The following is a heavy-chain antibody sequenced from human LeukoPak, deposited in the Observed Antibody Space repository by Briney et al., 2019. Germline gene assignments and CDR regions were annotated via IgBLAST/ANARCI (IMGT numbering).Heavy chain of an antibody. CDR2: IYHSGST. V-gene: IGHV4-30-2*01. D-gene: IGHD2-2*01. J-gene: IGHJ3*02. CDR1: GDSMSSEAYS. CDR3: ARIVVVPAAISSADAFDI. Sequence: PSETLSLTCAVSGDSMSSEAYSWSWIRQPPGKGLEWIGYIYHSGSTYYNPSLKSRVTISVDRSKNQFSLKLSSVTAADTAVYYCARIVVVPAAISSADAFDIWGQGTMVTVSS.